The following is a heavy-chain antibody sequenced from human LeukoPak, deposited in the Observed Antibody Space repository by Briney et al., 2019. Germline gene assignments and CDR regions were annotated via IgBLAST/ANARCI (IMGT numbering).Heavy chain of an antibody. J-gene: IGHJ6*03. D-gene: IGHD6-6*01. CDR2: IIPIFGTA. CDR3: ARDRGSSSSWHYYYYVDV. Sequence: ASVKVSCKASGGTFSSYAISWVRQAPGQGLEWMGRIIPIFGTANYAQKFQGRVTITTDESTSTAYMELSSLRSEDTAVYYCARDRGSSSSWHYYYYVDVWGKGTTVTVSS. CDR1: GGTFSSYA. V-gene: IGHV1-69*05.